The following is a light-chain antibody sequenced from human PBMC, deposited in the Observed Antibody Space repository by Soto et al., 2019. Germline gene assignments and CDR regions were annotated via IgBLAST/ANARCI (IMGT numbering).Light chain of an antibody. J-gene: IGKJ1*01. CDR1: QSLLHSNGYNY. CDR2: LGS. V-gene: IGKV2-28*01. Sequence: DIVMTQSPLSLPVTPGEPASISCRSSQSLLHSNGYNYLDWYLQKPGQSPQILIYLGSIRASGVPDRFSGSGSGTDFTLKISRVEAEDVGFYYCMQALQAPLTFGQGTKVDIK. CDR3: MQALQAPLT.